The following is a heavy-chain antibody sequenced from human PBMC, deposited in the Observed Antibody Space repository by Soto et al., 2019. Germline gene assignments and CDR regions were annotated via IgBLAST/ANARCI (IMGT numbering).Heavy chain of an antibody. CDR1: GFTFSSYG. CDR2: IWYDGSNK. D-gene: IGHD3-10*01. V-gene: IGHV3-33*01. CDR3: AIDGAYGSGHADY. Sequence: QVQLVESGGGVVQPGRSLRLSCAASGFTFSSYGMHWVRQAPGKGLEWVAVIWYDGSNKYYADSVKGRFTISRDNSKNTLYLQMNSLRAEDTAVYYCAIDGAYGSGHADYWGQGTLVTVSS. J-gene: IGHJ4*02.